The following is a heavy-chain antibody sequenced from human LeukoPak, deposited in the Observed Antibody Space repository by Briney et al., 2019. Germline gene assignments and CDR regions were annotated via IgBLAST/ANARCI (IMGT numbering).Heavy chain of an antibody. CDR1: GFTFSSYA. D-gene: IGHD3-10*01. CDR3: AKSHLTTRRGFDY. CDR2: ISGSGGST. J-gene: IGHJ4*02. Sequence: GRSLRLSCAASGFTFSSYAMTWVRQAPGKGLEWVSAISGSGGSTYYADSVKGRFTISRDNSKNTLYLQMNSLRAEDTAVYYCAKSHLTTRRGFDYWGQGTLVTVSS. V-gene: IGHV3-23*01.